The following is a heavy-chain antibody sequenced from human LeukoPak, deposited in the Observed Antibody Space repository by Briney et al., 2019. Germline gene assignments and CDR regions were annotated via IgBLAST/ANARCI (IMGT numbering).Heavy chain of an antibody. J-gene: IGHJ6*02. CDR1: GGPFSSYA. V-gene: IGHV1-69*13. CDR2: IIPIFGTA. CDR3: ARGRGDTAMIGGALAYYYYYGMDV. D-gene: IGHD5-18*01. Sequence: SVTVSCTASGGPFSSYAISWVRQAPGQGLEWMGGIIPIFGTANYAQKFQGRVTIIADESTSTAYMELSSLRSEDTAVYYCARGRGDTAMIGGALAYYYYYGMDVWGQGTTVTVSS.